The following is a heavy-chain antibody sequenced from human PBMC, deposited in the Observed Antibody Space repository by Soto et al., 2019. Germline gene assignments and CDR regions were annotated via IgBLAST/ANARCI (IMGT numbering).Heavy chain of an antibody. D-gene: IGHD3-22*01. CDR1: GGSISGYY. J-gene: IGHJ4*02. CDR2: IYYSGST. V-gene: IGHV4-59*01. Sequence: SETLSLTCTVSGGSISGYYWSWIRQPPGKGLEWIGYIYYSGSTIYNPSLKGRVTISVETSKNQFSLKLSSVTAADTAVYYCARARYDSSGYYYFDYWGQGTLVTVSS. CDR3: ARARYDSSGYYYFDY.